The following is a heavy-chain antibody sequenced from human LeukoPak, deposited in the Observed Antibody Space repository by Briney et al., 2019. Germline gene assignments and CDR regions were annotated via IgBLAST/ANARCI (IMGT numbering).Heavy chain of an antibody. J-gene: IGHJ4*02. D-gene: IGHD6-13*01. Sequence: SGPTLVNPTQTLTLTCTFSGFSLSTSGVGVGWIRQPPGKALEWLALIYWNDDKRYSPSLKSRLTITKDTSKNQVVLTMTNTDPVDTATYYCAHSGSSSWSALFDYWGQGTLVTVSS. V-gene: IGHV2-5*01. CDR2: IYWNDDK. CDR3: AHSGSSSWSALFDY. CDR1: GFSLSTSGVG.